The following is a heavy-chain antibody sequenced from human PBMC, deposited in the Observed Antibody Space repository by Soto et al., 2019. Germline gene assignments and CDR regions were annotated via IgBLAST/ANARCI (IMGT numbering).Heavy chain of an antibody. D-gene: IGHD5-12*01. CDR1: GYTFINYH. J-gene: IGHJ4*02. CDR3: AKAPRGEMATD. Sequence: QVQLVQSGGEVKKPGASVTVSCKASGYTFINYHITWVRQAPGQGLEWMAWINTYNGMTDYAQRFQGRVTMTRATSPITAYMELRNLGSDATSVYFCAKAPRGEMATDWGQGTLVTVSS. V-gene: IGHV1-18*01. CDR2: INTYNGMT.